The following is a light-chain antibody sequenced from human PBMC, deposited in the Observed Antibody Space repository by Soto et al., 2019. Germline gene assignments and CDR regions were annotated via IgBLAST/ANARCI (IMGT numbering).Light chain of an antibody. Sequence: DIQLTQSPSSLSASVGDRVTLTCRASQSISNFLNWYQQKPGTAPKLLIYAASSLQSGVPARFSGSGSGTDFTLTISSLQPEDFATYYCQHSYSAPPFTFGPGTKVDIK. CDR1: QSISNF. CDR3: QHSYSAPPFT. CDR2: AAS. J-gene: IGKJ3*01. V-gene: IGKV1-39*01.